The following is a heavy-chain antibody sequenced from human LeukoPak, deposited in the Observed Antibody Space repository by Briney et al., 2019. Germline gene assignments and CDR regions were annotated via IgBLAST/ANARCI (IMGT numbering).Heavy chain of an antibody. D-gene: IGHD6-13*01. J-gene: IGHJ6*02. CDR1: GFTFDDYA. Sequence: GGSLRLSCAASGFTFDDYAMYWVRQAPGKGLEWVSLISGDDGSTYYADSVEGRFTISRDNSKNSLYLQMNSLRTEDTALYYCAKDIAAGTWEGMDVWGQGTTVTVSS. CDR2: ISGDDGST. CDR3: AKDIAAGTWEGMDV. V-gene: IGHV3-43*02.